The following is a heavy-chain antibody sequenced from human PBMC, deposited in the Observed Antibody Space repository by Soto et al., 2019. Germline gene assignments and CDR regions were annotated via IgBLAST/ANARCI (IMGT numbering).Heavy chain of an antibody. J-gene: IGHJ3*01. CDR1: GFILNNYA. CDR3: VKRGRNWGAFDF. D-gene: IGHD7-27*01. CDR2: IGGTDGDSDGVP. Sequence: VQLLESGGDLVQPGGSLRLSCVASGFILNNYAMSWVRQAPGKGLEWVSTIGGTDGDSDGVPWYEDSVKGRITISRDSSANTLFLHMDNLRAGDSAIYYFVKRGRNWGAFDFWGQGTRVVVSS. V-gene: IGHV3-23*01.